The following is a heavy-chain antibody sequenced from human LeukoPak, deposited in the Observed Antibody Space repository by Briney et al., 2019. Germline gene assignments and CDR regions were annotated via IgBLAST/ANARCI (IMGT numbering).Heavy chain of an antibody. Sequence: ASVKVSCKASGYTFTSYGLIWVRQAPGQGLEWMGWISPYSGNTNYAQKLQGRVAMTTDTSTSTAYMELRSLRSDDTAVYYCARQERQAFDYWGQGTLVTVSS. CDR1: GYTFTSYG. J-gene: IGHJ4*02. V-gene: IGHV1-18*01. CDR3: ARQERQAFDY. D-gene: IGHD1-1*01. CDR2: ISPYSGNT.